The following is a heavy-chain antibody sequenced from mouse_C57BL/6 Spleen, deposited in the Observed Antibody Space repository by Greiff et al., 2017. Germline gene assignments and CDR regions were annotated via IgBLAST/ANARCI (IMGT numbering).Heavy chain of an antibody. CDR3: ARGVYYGSSGFDY. CDR2: IYPGGGDT. V-gene: IGHV1-82*01. CDR1: GYAFSSSW. D-gene: IGHD1-1*01. J-gene: IGHJ2*01. Sequence: VQLQQSGPELVKPGASVKISCKASGYAFSSSWMNWVTQRPGKGLEWIGRIYPGGGDTNYNGKFKGKATLTADKSSSTAYMQLSSLTSEDSAVYFCARGVYYGSSGFDYWGQGTTLTVSS.